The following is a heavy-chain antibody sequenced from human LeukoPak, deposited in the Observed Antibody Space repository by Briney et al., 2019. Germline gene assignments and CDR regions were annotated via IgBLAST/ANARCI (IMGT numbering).Heavy chain of an antibody. Sequence: GASVKVSCKASGYTFTGYYMHWLRRAPGQGLEWMGWINPNSGGTNSAQKFQGRVTMTRDTSTSTVYMELSSLRSEDTAVYYCARGGIFDYWGQGTLVNVSS. CDR3: ARGGIFDY. V-gene: IGHV1-2*02. D-gene: IGHD3-10*01. J-gene: IGHJ4*02. CDR1: GYTFTGYY. CDR2: INPNSGGT.